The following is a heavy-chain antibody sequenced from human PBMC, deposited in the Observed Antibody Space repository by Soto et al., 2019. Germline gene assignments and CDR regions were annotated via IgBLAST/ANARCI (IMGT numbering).Heavy chain of an antibody. D-gene: IGHD4-17*01. Sequence: PGGSLRLSFAASGFTFSSYAMSWVRQAPGKGLEWVSAISGSGGSTYYAESAKGRFTVSRDNSKNTLYLQMNSLRAEDTAVYYCAKEAVTVTTPNYFDYWGQGTLVTVSS. J-gene: IGHJ4*02. CDR1: GFTFSSYA. CDR2: ISGSGGST. CDR3: AKEAVTVTTPNYFDY. V-gene: IGHV3-23*01.